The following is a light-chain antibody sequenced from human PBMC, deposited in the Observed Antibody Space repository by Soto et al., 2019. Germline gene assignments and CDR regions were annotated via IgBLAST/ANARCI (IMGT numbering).Light chain of an antibody. J-gene: IGLJ2*01. CDR2: DNN. CDR1: NSNIGNNE. V-gene: IGLV1-51*01. CDR3: GTWDNRLRAAV. Sequence: QSVLTQPPSVSAAPGQKVTISCSGSNSNIGNNEVSWYQQVPGAAPRLLVYDNNKRPSGIPGRFSDSKFDTAATLFITGLQTGDEADYYCGTWDNRLRAAVFGGGTKLTVL.